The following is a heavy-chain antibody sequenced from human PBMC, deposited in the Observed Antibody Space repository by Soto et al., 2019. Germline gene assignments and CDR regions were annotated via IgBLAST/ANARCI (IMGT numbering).Heavy chain of an antibody. CDR3: ARDPNLGYCTNGVCPHYYYYGMDV. Sequence: ASVKVSCKASGYTFTGYYMHWVRQAPGQGLEWMGWINPNSGGTNYAQKFQGWVTMTRDTSISTAYMELSRLRSDDTAVYYCARDPNLGYCTNGVCPHYYYYGMDVWGQGTTVTVSS. CDR2: INPNSGGT. J-gene: IGHJ6*02. D-gene: IGHD2-8*01. CDR1: GYTFTGYY. V-gene: IGHV1-2*04.